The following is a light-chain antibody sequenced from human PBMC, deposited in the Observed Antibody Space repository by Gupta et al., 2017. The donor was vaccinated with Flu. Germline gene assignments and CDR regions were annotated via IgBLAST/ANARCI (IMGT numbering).Light chain of an antibody. CDR3: MQALQTL. Sequence: ASISCRSSQSLLHSNGYNYLDWYLQKPGQSPQLLIYLGSNRASGVPDRFSGSGSGTDFTLKISRVEAEDVGVYYCMQALQTLFGGGTKVEIK. CDR1: QSLLHSNGYNY. V-gene: IGKV2-28*01. J-gene: IGKJ4*01. CDR2: LGS.